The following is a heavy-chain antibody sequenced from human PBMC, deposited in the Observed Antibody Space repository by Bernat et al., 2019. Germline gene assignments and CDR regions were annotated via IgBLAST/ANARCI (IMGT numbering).Heavy chain of an antibody. CDR3: AREYGDPNYYYYGMDV. J-gene: IGHJ6*02. CDR2: INPNSGVT. Sequence: QVQLVQSGAEVKKPGASVKVSCKASGYTFTGYYMHWVRQAPGQGLEWMGWINPNSGVTNYAQKFKGWVTMTRDTSISTAYMELSRLRSDDTAVYYCAREYGDPNYYYYGMDVWGQGTTVTVSS. CDR1: GYTFTGYY. D-gene: IGHD4-17*01. V-gene: IGHV1-2*04.